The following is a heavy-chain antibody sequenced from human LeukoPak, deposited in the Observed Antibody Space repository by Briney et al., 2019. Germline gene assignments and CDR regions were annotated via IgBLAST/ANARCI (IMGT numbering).Heavy chain of an antibody. J-gene: IGHJ4*02. Sequence: GESLKISCKGSGYSFTSYWIGWVRQMPGKGLEWMGIIYPGDSDTRYSPSFQGQVTIPADKSISTAYLQWSSLKASDTAMYYCARLYDEYGSGSNLDYWGQGTLVTVSS. D-gene: IGHD3-10*01. CDR1: GYSFTSYW. CDR3: ARLYDEYGSGSNLDY. V-gene: IGHV5-51*01. CDR2: IYPGDSDT.